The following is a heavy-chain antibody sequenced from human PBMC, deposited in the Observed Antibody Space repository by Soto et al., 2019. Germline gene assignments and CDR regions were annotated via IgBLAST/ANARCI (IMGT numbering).Heavy chain of an antibody. V-gene: IGHV1-18*01. Sequence: ASVKVSCKASGYTITSYGISWVRQAPGQGLEWMGWISAYNGNTNYAQKLQGRVTMTTDTSTSTAYMELRSLRSDDTAVYYCARHLIVVVPAATLDVWGQGTTVTVSS. CDR2: ISAYNGNT. CDR3: ARHLIVVVPAATLDV. CDR1: GYTITSYG. D-gene: IGHD2-2*01. J-gene: IGHJ6*02.